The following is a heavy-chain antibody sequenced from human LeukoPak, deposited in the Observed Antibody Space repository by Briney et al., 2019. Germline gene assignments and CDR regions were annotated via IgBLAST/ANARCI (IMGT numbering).Heavy chain of an antibody. Sequence: GRSLRLSCAASGFAFDDYAMHWVRQAPGKGLEWVSAISGSGGSTYYADSVKGRFTISRDNSKNTLYLQMNSLRAEDTAVYYCAKVVTRRGWYYYGMDVWGQGTTVTVSS. V-gene: IGHV3-23*01. CDR1: GFAFDDYA. CDR3: AKVVTRRGWYYYGMDV. CDR2: ISGSGGST. J-gene: IGHJ6*02. D-gene: IGHD6-19*01.